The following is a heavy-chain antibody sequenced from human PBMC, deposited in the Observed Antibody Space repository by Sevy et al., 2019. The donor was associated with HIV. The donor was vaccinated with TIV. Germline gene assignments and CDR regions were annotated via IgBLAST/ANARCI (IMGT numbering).Heavy chain of an antibody. J-gene: IGHJ4*02. Sequence: GESLKISCAASGFIINNYAMTWVRQAPGMGLGWVSIINSRGTTYYADSVKGRFTISRDNSKNTLFVQMDSLRAEDTAVYYCAKDLTGSTIGYFEYWGQGTLVTVSS. CDR1: GFIINNYA. CDR3: AKDLTGSTIGYFEY. V-gene: IGHV3-23*01. CDR2: INSRGTT. D-gene: IGHD7-27*01.